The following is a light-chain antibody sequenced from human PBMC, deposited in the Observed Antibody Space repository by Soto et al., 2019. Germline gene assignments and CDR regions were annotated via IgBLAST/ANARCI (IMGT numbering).Light chain of an antibody. J-gene: IGKJ1*01. Sequence: DIQMTQSPSSLSASVGDRVTITCQASQDISNYLNWYQQKPGKAPKLLIYDASNLETGVPSRFSGSGSGTDFTLTISSLQPEDSATYYCQQYNRYSTFGQGTKVDIK. CDR1: QDISNY. V-gene: IGKV1-33*01. CDR3: QQYNRYST. CDR2: DAS.